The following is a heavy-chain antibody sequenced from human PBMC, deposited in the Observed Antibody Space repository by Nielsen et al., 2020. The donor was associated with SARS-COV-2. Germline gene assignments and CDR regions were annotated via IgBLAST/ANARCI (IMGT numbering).Heavy chain of an antibody. V-gene: IGHV3-7*03. J-gene: IGHJ6*03. CDR3: WGYGSGPSYYYYMDV. CDR2: IKQDGSEK. D-gene: IGHD3-10*01. Sequence: GGSLRLSCAASGFTFSSYWMSWVRQAPGKGLEWVANIKQDGSEKYYVDSVKGRFTISRDNAKNSLYLQMNSLRAEDTAVYYCWGYGSGPSYYYYMDVWGKGTTVTVSS. CDR1: GFTFSSYW.